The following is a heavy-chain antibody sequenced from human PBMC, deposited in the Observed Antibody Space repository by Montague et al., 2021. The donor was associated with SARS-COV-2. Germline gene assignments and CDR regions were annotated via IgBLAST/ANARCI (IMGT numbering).Heavy chain of an antibody. D-gene: IGHD6-19*01. V-gene: IGHV3-23*01. CDR3: AKDRVDDNGWSVDY. CDR2: IGSNGGT. CDR1: GFTFNNYA. Sequence: SLRLSCAASGFTFNNYAMTWVRQGPGKGLEWVSGIGSNGGTFYGDSVKGRFTISRDNSKNTLYLQMNSLRVEDTALYLCAKDRVDDNGWSVDYWGQGTLVTVSS. J-gene: IGHJ4*02.